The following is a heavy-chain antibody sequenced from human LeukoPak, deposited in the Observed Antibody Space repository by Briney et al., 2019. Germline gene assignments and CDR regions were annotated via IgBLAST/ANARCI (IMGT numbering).Heavy chain of an antibody. Sequence: SETLSLTCTVSGGSISGYYWSWIRQPPGKGLEWIAYVHYRGSTDYNPSLKSRVTISADTSKNQFSLKVNSVTAADTAFYYCARESAYSGWFDYWGQGTLVTVSS. CDR2: VHYRGST. V-gene: IGHV4-59*01. CDR1: GGSISGYY. CDR3: ARESAYSGWFDY. D-gene: IGHD6-19*01. J-gene: IGHJ4*02.